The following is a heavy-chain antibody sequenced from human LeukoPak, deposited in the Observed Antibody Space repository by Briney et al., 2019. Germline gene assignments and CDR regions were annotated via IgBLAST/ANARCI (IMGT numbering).Heavy chain of an antibody. V-gene: IGHV1-18*01. J-gene: IGHJ4*02. CDR2: ISAYNGNT. CDR1: GYTFTSYG. D-gene: IGHD1-26*01. Sequence: ASVKVSCKASGYTFTSYGISWVRQAPGQGLEWMGWISAYNGNTNYAQKLQGRVTMTTDTSTSTAYMELRCLRSDDTAVYYCASDLFGPGATNFDYWGQGTLVTVSS. CDR3: ASDLFGPGATNFDY.